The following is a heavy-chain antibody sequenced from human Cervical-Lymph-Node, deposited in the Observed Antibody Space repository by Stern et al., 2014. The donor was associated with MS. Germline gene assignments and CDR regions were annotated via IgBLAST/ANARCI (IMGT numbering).Heavy chain of an antibody. V-gene: IGHV4-61*01. J-gene: IGHJ2*01. CDR2: LSYSDSST. D-gene: IGHD2-21*02. Sequence: QLQLQESGPGLVKPSETLSLTCTVSSGSVSTTTHPWSWIRQPPGKGLEWIGHLSYSDSSTKYNPSLKSRVTIALDTSKNQFSLKLSSVTAADTAVYYCASSPTLCGVDCWYYWYFDLWGRGTLVSVSS. CDR3: ASSPTLCGVDCWYYWYFDL. CDR1: SGSVSTTTHP.